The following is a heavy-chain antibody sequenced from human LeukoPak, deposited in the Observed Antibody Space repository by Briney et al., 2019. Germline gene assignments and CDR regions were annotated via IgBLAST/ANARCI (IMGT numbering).Heavy chain of an antibody. CDR1: GFTVSSNY. CDR3: AAEGTGYYVDY. D-gene: IGHD3/OR15-3a*01. CDR2: INDNGDGT. V-gene: IGHV3-23*01. Sequence: GGSLRLSCAASGFTVSSNYMSWVRQAPGKGLKWVSTINDNGDGTYYADSVKGRFTISRDNSYNTVSLQMNSLRDEDTGVYYCAAEGTGYYVDYWGQGTLVTVSS. J-gene: IGHJ4*02.